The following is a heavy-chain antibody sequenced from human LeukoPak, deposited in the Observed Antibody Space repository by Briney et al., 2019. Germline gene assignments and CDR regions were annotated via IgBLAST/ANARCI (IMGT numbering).Heavy chain of an antibody. CDR3: ARCCSSWYCLDY. J-gene: IGHJ4*02. D-gene: IGHD6-13*01. CDR2: ISVYIGNT. CDR1: GYTFTSYG. V-gene: IGHV1-18*01. Sequence: ASVKVSCKASGYTFTSYGISWVRQAPGQGLEWMGWISVYIGNTNYAQNFHGRVTVTTDASTSTAYMDLGSLRSDDTAVYYCARCCSSWYCLDYWGQGTLVTVSP.